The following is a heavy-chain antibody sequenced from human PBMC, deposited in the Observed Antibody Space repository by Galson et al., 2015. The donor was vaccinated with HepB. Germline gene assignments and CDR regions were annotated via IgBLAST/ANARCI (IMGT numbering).Heavy chain of an antibody. V-gene: IGHV3-21*01. CDR3: ARSPPRDDYGDY. CDR1: GFTFSSYS. CDR2: ISSSSSYI. J-gene: IGHJ4*02. Sequence: SPRLSCAASGFTFSSYSMNWVRQAPGKGLEWVSSISSSSSYIYYADSVKGRFTISRDNAKNSLYLQMNSLRAEDTAVYYCARSPPRDDYGDYWGQGTLVTVSS. D-gene: IGHD4-17*01.